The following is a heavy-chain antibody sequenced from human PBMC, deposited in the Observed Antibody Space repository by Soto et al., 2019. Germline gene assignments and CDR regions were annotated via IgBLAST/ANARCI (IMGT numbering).Heavy chain of an antibody. CDR1: GGSISSSSYY. D-gene: IGHD6-6*01. CDR3: ASTSSSGYYYYMDV. Sequence: PSETLSLTCTVSGGSISSSSYYWGWIRQPPGKGLEWIGSIYYSGSTYYNPSLKSRVTISVDTSKNQFSLKLSSVTAADTAVYYCASTSSSGYYYYMDVWGKGTTVTVSS. CDR2: IYYSGST. V-gene: IGHV4-39*01. J-gene: IGHJ6*03.